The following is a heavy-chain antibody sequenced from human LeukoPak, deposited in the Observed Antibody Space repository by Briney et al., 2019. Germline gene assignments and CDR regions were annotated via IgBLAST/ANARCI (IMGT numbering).Heavy chain of an antibody. CDR1: GGSISSADYY. CDR3: AREVRPTVTSHFDY. CDR2: IYYSGST. V-gene: IGHV4-30-4*08. Sequence: PSETLSLTCAVSGGSISSADYYWNWIRQPPGKGLEWIGYIYYSGSTYYNPSLKSRVTISVDTSKNQFSLKLSSVTAADTAVYYCAREVRPTVTSHFDYWGQGTLDTVSS. J-gene: IGHJ4*02. D-gene: IGHD4-17*01.